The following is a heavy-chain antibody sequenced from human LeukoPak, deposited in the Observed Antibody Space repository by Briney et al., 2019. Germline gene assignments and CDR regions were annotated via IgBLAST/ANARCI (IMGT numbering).Heavy chain of an antibody. D-gene: IGHD2-8*01. CDR3: VRDSNTNYHPD. J-gene: IGHJ4*02. CDR1: GFTFSSYW. V-gene: IGHV3-7*04. Sequence: GGSLRLSCAASGFTFSSYWMNWVRQAPGKGLEWVANINQDGGEIFYVDSLRGRFTISRDNAENSFYLQRNGLRADDTAVYYFVRDSNTNYHPDWGQGTLVSVSS. CDR2: INQDGGEI.